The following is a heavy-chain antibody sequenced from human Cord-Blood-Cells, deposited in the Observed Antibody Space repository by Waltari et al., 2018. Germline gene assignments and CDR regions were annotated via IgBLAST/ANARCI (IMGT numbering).Heavy chain of an antibody. D-gene: IGHD3-22*01. CDR1: GFTFSSYG. V-gene: IGHV3-33*01. J-gene: IGHJ4*02. CDR2: IWYDGSNK. CDR3: ARDLIYYDSSGYYPTFGY. Sequence: QVQLVESGGGVVQPGRYLRLSCAASGFTFSSYGMHWVRQAPGKGLEWVAVIWYDGSNKYYADSVKGRFTISRDNSKNTLYLQMNSLRAEDTAVYYCARDLIYYDSSGYYPTFGYWGQGTLVTVSS.